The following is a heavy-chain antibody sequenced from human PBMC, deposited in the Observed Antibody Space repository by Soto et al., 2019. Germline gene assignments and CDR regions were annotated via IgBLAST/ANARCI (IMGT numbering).Heavy chain of an antibody. D-gene: IGHD6-13*01. J-gene: IGHJ5*02. CDR2: ISSNSAYI. V-gene: IGHV3-21*01. Sequence: GGSLRLSCAASGFTFRSFTMNWVRQAPGKGLEWVSTISSNSAYIYYTDALRGRFTISRDNAKNSLHLQMNSLRAEDTAVYYCTRDASRDSSARGWFDPWGPGTLVTSPQ. CDR1: GFTFRSFT. CDR3: TRDASRDSSARGWFDP.